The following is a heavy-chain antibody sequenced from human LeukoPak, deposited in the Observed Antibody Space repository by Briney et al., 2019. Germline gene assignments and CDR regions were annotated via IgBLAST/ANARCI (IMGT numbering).Heavy chain of an antibody. V-gene: IGHV3-73*01. CDR3: KMGYYDSSGLDY. J-gene: IGHJ4*02. CDR2: IRSKANSYVT. CDR1: GFTFSGSA. D-gene: IGHD3-22*01. Sequence: GGSLRLSCAASGFTFSGSALHWVRQASGKGLEWVGRIRSKANSYVTAYATSVKGRFTISRDDSKNTAYLQMNSLKTEDTAVYYCKMGYYDSSGLDYWGQGTLVTVSS.